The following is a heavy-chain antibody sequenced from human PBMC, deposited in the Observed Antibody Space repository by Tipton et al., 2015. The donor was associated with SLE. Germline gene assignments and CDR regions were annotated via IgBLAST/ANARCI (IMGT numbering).Heavy chain of an antibody. CDR3: ARDGTVAGTGGALDI. V-gene: IGHV1-2*06. CDR1: GYTFTGYY. CDR2: LNPNSGGT. J-gene: IGHJ3*02. Sequence: QLVQSGAEVKKPGASVKVSCKASGYTFTGYYIHWMRQAPGEGLEWMGRLNPNSGGTNYAQKFQGRVTMTRDTSNSTAYMERSRLRSDGTAVYYCARDGTVAGTGGALDIWGQGTMVTVSS. D-gene: IGHD6-13*01.